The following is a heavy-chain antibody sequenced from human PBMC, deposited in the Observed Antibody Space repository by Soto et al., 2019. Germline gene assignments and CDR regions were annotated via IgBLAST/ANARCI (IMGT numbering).Heavy chain of an antibody. J-gene: IGHJ4*02. CDR2: IYWNDDK. CDR3: AHRPSGWYLFDY. D-gene: IGHD6-19*01. V-gene: IGHV2-5*01. CDR1: GFSLSTSGLG. Sequence: QITLKESGPTLVRPTQTLTLTCTFSGFSLSTSGLGVGWIRQPPGKALEWLAFIYWNDDKRYSPSLKARLTITKDDSKNQVVLTLTSMDPVETATYYCAHRPSGWYLFDYWGEGTLVTVSA.